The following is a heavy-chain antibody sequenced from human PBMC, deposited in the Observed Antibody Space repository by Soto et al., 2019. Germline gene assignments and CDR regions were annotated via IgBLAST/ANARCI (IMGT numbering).Heavy chain of an antibody. J-gene: IGHJ6*03. D-gene: IGHD1-1*01. CDR1: GFPFSGYW. CDR2: INGDGSRI. CDR3: ARDVENDGNYYIDA. Sequence: PGGSLRLSCAASGFPFSGYWMHWVRQAPGKGLVWVSRINGDGSRINYADSVKGRFTISRDNAENTLYPQMNSLRDEDTAVYYCARDVENDGNYYIDARGKGTTVPVSS. V-gene: IGHV3-74*01.